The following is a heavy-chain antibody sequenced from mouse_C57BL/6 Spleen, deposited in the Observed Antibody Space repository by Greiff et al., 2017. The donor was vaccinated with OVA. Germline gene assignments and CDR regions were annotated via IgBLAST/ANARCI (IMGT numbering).Heavy chain of an antibody. V-gene: IGHV5-17*01. CDR3: ARGTSTDWYFDV. CDR2: ISSGSSTI. J-gene: IGHJ1*03. CDR1: GFTFSDYG. D-gene: IGHD2-1*01. Sequence: EVQLQESGGGLVKPGGSLKLSCAASGFTFSDYGMHWVRQAPEKGLEWVAYISSGSSTIYHADTVKGRFTISRDNAKNTLFLQMTSLRSEDTAMYYCARGTSTDWYFDVWGTGTTVTVSS.